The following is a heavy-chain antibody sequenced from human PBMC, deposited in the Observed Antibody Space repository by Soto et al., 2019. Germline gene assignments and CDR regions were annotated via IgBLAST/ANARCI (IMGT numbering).Heavy chain of an antibody. CDR2: IIPILGIA. CDR1: GGTFSSYT. V-gene: IGHV1-69*04. J-gene: IGHJ3*02. D-gene: IGHD2-2*01. Sequence: ASVKVSCKXSGGTFSSYTISWVRQAPGQGLEWMGRIIPILGIANYAQKFQGRVTITADKSTSTAYMELSSLRSEDTAVYYCARDNRAGYCSSTSCLTDAFDIWGQGTMVTVSS. CDR3: ARDNRAGYCSSTSCLTDAFDI.